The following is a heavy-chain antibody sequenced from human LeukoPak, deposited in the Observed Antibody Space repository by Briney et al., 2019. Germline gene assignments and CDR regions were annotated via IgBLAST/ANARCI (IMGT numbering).Heavy chain of an antibody. CDR1: GGSISSYY. V-gene: IGHV4-59*01. D-gene: IGHD7-27*01. CDR2: IYYSGST. J-gene: IGHJ4*02. CDR3: ARDGHGGILTGGLYFDY. Sequence: SETLSLTCTVSGGSISSYYWSWTRQPPGKGLEWIGYIYYSGSTNYNPSLKSRVTISVDTSKNQFSLKLSSVTAADTAVYYCARDGHGGILTGGLYFDYWGQGTLVTVSS.